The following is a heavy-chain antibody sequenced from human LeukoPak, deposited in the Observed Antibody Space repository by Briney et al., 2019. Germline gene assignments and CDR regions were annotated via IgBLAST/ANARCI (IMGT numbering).Heavy chain of an antibody. D-gene: IGHD3-10*01. CDR3: ARESWFGELSPYYMDV. J-gene: IGHJ6*03. V-gene: IGHV3-21*01. Sequence: GGSLRLSCAASGFTFSSYSMNWVRQAPGKGLEWVSSISSSSSYIYYADSVKGRFTISRDNAKNSLYLQMNSLRAEDTAVYYCARESWFGELSPYYMDVWGKGTTVTVSS. CDR1: GFTFSSYS. CDR2: ISSSSSYI.